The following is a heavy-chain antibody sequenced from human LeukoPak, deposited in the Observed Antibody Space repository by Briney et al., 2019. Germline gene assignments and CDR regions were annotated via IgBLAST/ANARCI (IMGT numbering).Heavy chain of an antibody. J-gene: IGHJ4*02. V-gene: IGHV3-23*01. CDR2: ISGTGGST. CDR1: GFTFRDYA. CDR3: ARELDY. Sequence: GGSLSLSCAASGFTFRDYAMSWVRQAPGKGLEWVSGKGLEWVSGISGTGGSTFYADSVKGRFAITRDNSKNTLYLQMNSLRAEDTAIYYCARELDYWGQGTLVTVSS.